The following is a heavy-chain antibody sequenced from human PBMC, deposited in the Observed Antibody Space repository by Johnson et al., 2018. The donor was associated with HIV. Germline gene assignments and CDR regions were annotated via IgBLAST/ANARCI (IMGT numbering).Heavy chain of an antibody. CDR2: ISYDGSNK. J-gene: IGHJ3*02. V-gene: IGHV3-30*04. CDR1: GFTFSSYA. Sequence: QVQLVESGGGGVQPGRSLRLSCAASGFTFSSYAMHWVRQAPGKGLEWVAVISYDGSNKYYADSVKGRFTISRDNSKNTLYLQMNSLRAEDTAVYYCASLPIAARPPTDAFDIWGQGTMVTVSS. CDR3: ASLPIAARPPTDAFDI. D-gene: IGHD6-6*01.